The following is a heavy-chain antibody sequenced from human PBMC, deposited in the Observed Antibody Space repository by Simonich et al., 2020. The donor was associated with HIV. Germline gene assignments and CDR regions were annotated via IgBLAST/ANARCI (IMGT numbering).Heavy chain of an antibody. CDR1: GGSFSGYY. Sequence: QVQLQQWGAGLLKPSETLSLTCAVYGGSFSGYYWSWIRQPPEKGREWIGEINHSGTTNYHPSLKSRVTISVDTSKNQFSLKLCSVTAADTAVYYCARLTAGGLGEYFQHWGQGTLVTVSS. CDR2: INHSGTT. CDR3: ARLTAGGLGEYFQH. J-gene: IGHJ1*01. D-gene: IGHD6-13*01. V-gene: IGHV4-34*01.